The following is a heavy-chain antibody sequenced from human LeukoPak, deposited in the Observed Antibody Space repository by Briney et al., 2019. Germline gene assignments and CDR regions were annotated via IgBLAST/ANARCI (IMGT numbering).Heavy chain of an antibody. CDR3: AKVVTWTYFDY. D-gene: IGHD2-21*02. CDR1: GFTFASYA. CDR2: ISDNSDRT. V-gene: IGHV3-23*01. J-gene: IGHJ4*02. Sequence: PGGALRLSCPASGFTFASYAISWVRQAPGKGLDWVSSISDNSDRTYYADAVKGRFTISRDNSKNTLYLQMNTLRADDTAVYYCAKVVTWTYFDYWGQGILVTVSS.